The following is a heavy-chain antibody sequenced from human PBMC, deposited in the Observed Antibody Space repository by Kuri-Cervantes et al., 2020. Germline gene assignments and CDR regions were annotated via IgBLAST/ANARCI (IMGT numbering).Heavy chain of an antibody. J-gene: IGHJ6*02. CDR3: ARPVVVINYYYYGMDV. D-gene: IGHD3-22*01. CDR1: GFTFSSYA. V-gene: IGHV3-30-3*02. Sequence: SLKISCAASGFTFSSYAMHWVRQAPGKGLEWVAVISYDGSNKYYADSVKGRFTISRDNSKNTLYLQMNSLRAEDTAVYYCARPVVVINYYYYGMDVWGQGTTVTVSS. CDR2: ISYDGSNK.